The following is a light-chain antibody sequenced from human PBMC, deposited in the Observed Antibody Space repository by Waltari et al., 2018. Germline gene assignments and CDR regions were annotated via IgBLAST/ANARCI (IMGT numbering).Light chain of an antibody. J-gene: IGLJ2*01. CDR2: DVN. V-gene: IGLV2-14*03. CDR1: TSDIGDYNY. CDR3: SSYTSLTNLFVV. Sequence: QSALTQPSSVSGSPGQSITISCTGSTSDIGDYNYVSWYQQHPGKAPKLVIYDVNNWPAGISNRFSGSKAGNTASLAISGLQAEDEADYYCSSYTSLTNLFVVFGGGTKVTVL.